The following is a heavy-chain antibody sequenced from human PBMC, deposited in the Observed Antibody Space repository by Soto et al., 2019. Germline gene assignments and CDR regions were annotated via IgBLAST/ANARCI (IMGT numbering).Heavy chain of an antibody. CDR1: CGSISSSSYY. D-gene: IGHD3-10*01. V-gene: IGHV4-39*01. Sequence: SETLSLTCTVSCGSISSSSYYWGWIRQPPGKGLEWIGSIYYSGSTYYNPSLKSRVTISVDTSKNQFSLKLSSVTAADTAVYYCASQDKYYYGSGSYRGSYYYYGMDVWGQGTTVTVSS. CDR2: IYYSGST. J-gene: IGHJ6*02. CDR3: ASQDKYYYGSGSYRGSYYYYGMDV.